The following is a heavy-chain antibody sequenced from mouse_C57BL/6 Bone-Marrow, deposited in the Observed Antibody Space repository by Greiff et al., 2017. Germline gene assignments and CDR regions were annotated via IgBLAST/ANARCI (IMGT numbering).Heavy chain of an antibody. CDR3: ARVYYYGSSYQYFDV. Sequence: QVQLQQPGAEIVKPGASVKLSCKASGYTFTSYWMHWVKQRPGRGLEWIGRIDPNSGGTKYNEKFKSKATLTVDKPSSTAYMQLSSLTSEDSAVYYCARVYYYGSSYQYFDVWGTGTTVTVSS. V-gene: IGHV1-72*01. CDR2: IDPNSGGT. J-gene: IGHJ1*03. D-gene: IGHD1-1*01. CDR1: GYTFTSYW.